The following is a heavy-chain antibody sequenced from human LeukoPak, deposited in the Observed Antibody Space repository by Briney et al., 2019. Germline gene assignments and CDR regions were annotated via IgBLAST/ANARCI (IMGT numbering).Heavy chain of an antibody. J-gene: IGHJ4*02. CDR2: ISYDGSNK. D-gene: IGHD3-16*01. Sequence: GGSLRLSCAASGFTFSTYAMHWVRQAPGKGLEWVAVISYDGSNKYYADSVKGRFTISRDNSKNTLYLQMNSLRAEDTAVYYCARALDGGARFDYWGQGTLVTVSS. CDR3: ARALDGGARFDY. CDR1: GFTFSTYA. V-gene: IGHV3-30-3*01.